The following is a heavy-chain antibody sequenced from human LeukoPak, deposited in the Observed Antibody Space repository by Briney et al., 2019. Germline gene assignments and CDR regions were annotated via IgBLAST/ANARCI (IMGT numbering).Heavy chain of an antibody. D-gene: IGHD2-15*01. Sequence: GGSLRLSCAASGFTFSSYGMSWVRQAPGKGLEWVSAISGSGGSTYYADSVRGRFTISRDNAKNSLYLQMNSLRAEDTAVYSCARGADGVSSNSRGWFDPWGQGTLVTVSS. CDR1: GFTFSSYG. J-gene: IGHJ5*02. CDR2: ISGSGGST. CDR3: ARGADGVSSNSRGWFDP. V-gene: IGHV3-23*01.